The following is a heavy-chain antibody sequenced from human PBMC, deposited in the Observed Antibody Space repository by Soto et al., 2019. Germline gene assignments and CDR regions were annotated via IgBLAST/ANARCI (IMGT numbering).Heavy chain of an antibody. Sequence: PSETLSLTCTVPGGSVSSSTYYWTWIRQPPGKGLEWIGFMYYGGSTNYNPSLMSRVSISVDTSKNQFSLNLKSVTAADTAIYYCAREGKYSDFGWVDYWGPGTLVTVSS. J-gene: IGHJ4*02. CDR1: GGSVSSSTYY. V-gene: IGHV4-61*01. CDR2: MYYGGST. CDR3: AREGKYSDFGWVDY. D-gene: IGHD5-12*01.